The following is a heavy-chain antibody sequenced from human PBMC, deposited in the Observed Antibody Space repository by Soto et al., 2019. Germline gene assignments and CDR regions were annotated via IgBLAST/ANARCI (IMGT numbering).Heavy chain of an antibody. J-gene: IGHJ6*03. CDR1: GGSISSGGYY. V-gene: IGHV4-31*03. Sequence: PSETLSLTCTVSGGSISSGGYYWSWIRQHPGKGLEWIGYIYYGGSTYYNPSLKSRVTISVDTSKNQFSLKLSSVTAADTAVYYCARWVPAAYYYYYYMDVWGKGTTVTVSS. D-gene: IGHD2-2*01. CDR2: IYYGGST. CDR3: ARWVPAAYYYYYYMDV.